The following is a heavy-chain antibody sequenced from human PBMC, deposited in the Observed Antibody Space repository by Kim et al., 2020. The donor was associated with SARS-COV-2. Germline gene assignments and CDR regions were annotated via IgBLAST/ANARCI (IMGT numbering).Heavy chain of an antibody. CDR3: ARGQRSGYSGYGHYYYYGMDV. Sequence: SETLSLTCAVYGGSFSGYYWSWIRQPPGKGLEWIGEINHSGSTNYNPSLKSRVTISVDTSKNQFSLKLSSVTAADTAVYYCARGQRSGYSGYGHYYYYGMDVWGQGTTVTVSS. V-gene: IGHV4-34*01. D-gene: IGHD5-12*01. CDR1: GGSFSGYY. J-gene: IGHJ6*02. CDR2: INHSGST.